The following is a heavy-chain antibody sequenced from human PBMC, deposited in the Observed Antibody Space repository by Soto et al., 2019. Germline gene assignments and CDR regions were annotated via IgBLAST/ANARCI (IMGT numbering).Heavy chain of an antibody. J-gene: IGHJ4*02. CDR1: GFTFSSYA. Sequence: LRLSCVASGFTFSSYAMSWVRQAPGKGLEWVSGVTASGGGTYYADSVKGHFTISRDNSKNTVYVQMNSLRAEDTAIYYCVREYYGSGVIWGQGTLVTVSS. CDR2: VTASGGGT. CDR3: VREYYGSGVI. D-gene: IGHD3-10*01. V-gene: IGHV3-23*01.